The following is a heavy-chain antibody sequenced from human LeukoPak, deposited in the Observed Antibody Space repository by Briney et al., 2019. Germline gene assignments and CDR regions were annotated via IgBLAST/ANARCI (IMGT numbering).Heavy chain of an antibody. CDR3: AKAPRYYYDSSGYPYYFDY. CDR2: ISGSGGGT. D-gene: IGHD3-22*01. V-gene: IGHV3-23*01. Sequence: GGSLRLSCAASGFTFSSYAMSGVRQAPGKGLEWVSAISGSGGGTYYSDSVKGRFTISRDNSKNTLYLQMNSLRAEDTAVYYCAKAPRYYYDSSGYPYYFDYWGQGTLVTVSS. J-gene: IGHJ4*02. CDR1: GFTFSSYA.